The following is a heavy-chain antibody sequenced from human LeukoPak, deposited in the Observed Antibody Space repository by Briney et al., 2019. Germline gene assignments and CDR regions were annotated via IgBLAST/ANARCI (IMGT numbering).Heavy chain of an antibody. CDR1: GFTFSSYS. V-gene: IGHV3-48*01. D-gene: IGHD3-22*01. Sequence: PGGSLRLSCAASGFTFSSYSMNWVRQAPGKGLEWVSYISSSSSTIYYADSVKGRFTISRDNAKNSLYLQMNSLRAEDTAVYYCALLVVVTQTDAFDIWGQGTMVTVSS. J-gene: IGHJ3*02. CDR3: ALLVVVTQTDAFDI. CDR2: ISSSSSTI.